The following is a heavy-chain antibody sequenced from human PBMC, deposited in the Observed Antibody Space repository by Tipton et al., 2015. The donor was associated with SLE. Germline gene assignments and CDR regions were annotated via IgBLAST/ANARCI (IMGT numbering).Heavy chain of an antibody. CDR3: ASQQSYYYAMDV. CDR2: IWYDGSNK. D-gene: IGHD6-13*01. V-gene: IGHV3-33*01. Sequence: RSLRLSCAASGFTFSSYGMHWVRQAPGKGLEWVAVIWYDGSNKYYADSVKGRFTISRDNSKNTLYLQMNSLRAEDTALYYCASQQSYYYAMDVWGKGTTVTVSS. J-gene: IGHJ6*04. CDR1: GFTFSSYG.